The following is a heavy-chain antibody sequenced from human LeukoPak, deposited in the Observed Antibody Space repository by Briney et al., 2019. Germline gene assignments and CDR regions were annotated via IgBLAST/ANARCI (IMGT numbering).Heavy chain of an antibody. D-gene: IGHD6-13*01. CDR1: GYTFTSYT. V-gene: IGHV1-3*01. Sequence: ASVKVSCKASGYTFTSYTMHWVRQSPGQRLEWMGWINAGNGNTKYSQKFQGRVTITRNTSISTAYMELSSLRSEDTAVYYCARSPSSSWPYYYYYYYMDVWGKGITVTVSS. J-gene: IGHJ6*03. CDR2: INAGNGNT. CDR3: ARSPSSSWPYYYYYYYMDV.